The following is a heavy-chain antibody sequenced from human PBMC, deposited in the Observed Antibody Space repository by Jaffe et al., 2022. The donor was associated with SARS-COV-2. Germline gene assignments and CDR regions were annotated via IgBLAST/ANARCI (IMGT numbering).Heavy chain of an antibody. V-gene: IGHV5-51*01. Sequence: EVQLVQSGAEVKKPGESLKISCKGSGYSFTSYWIGWVRQMPGKGLEWMGIIYPGDSDTRYSPSFQGQVTISADKSISTAYLQWSSLKASDTAMYYCARSQTVVTPADAFDIWGQGTMVTVSS. CDR1: GYSFTSYW. J-gene: IGHJ3*02. CDR3: ARSQTVVTPADAFDI. D-gene: IGHD2-21*02. CDR2: IYPGDSDT.